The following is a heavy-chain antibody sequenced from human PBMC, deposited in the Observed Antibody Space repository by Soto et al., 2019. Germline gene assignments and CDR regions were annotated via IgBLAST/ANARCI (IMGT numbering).Heavy chain of an antibody. Sequence: QVQLVESGGGVAQPGRSLRLSCAASGFTFSSNGLHGVRQAPGKGREGVAVIWYDGSNKYYADSVKGRFTISRDNSKNTLYLQMNSLRAEDTAVYYCARGSIVVVTAPNFDYWGQGTLVTVSS. J-gene: IGHJ4*02. CDR1: GFTFSSNG. CDR2: IWYDGSNK. CDR3: ARGSIVVVTAPNFDY. D-gene: IGHD2-21*02. V-gene: IGHV3-33*01.